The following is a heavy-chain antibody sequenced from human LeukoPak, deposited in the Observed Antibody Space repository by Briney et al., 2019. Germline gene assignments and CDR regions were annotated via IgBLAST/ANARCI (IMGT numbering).Heavy chain of an antibody. J-gene: IGHJ6*02. Sequence: GGSLRLSCAASGFTFSSYAMSWVRQAPGKGLEWVSAISGSGGSTYYADSVKGRFTISRDNSKNTLYLQMNSLRAEDTAVYYCAKARVGWFGEFYGMDVWGQGTTVTVSS. CDR2: ISGSGGST. CDR3: AKARVGWFGEFYGMDV. D-gene: IGHD3-10*01. CDR1: GFTFSSYA. V-gene: IGHV3-23*01.